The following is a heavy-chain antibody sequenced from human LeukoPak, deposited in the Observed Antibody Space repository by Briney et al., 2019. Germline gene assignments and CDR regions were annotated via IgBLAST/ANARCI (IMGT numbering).Heavy chain of an antibody. V-gene: IGHV1-69*02. J-gene: IGHJ6*02. CDR1: GYTFTGYY. D-gene: IGHD6-6*01. Sequence: ASVKVSCKASGYTFTGYYMHWVRQAPGQGLEWMGRIIPILGIANYAQKFQGRVTITADKSTSTAYMELSSLRSEDTAVYYCARRYSSSSRSSYYYYGMDVWGQGTTVTVSS. CDR2: IIPILGIA. CDR3: ARRYSSSSRSSYYYYGMDV.